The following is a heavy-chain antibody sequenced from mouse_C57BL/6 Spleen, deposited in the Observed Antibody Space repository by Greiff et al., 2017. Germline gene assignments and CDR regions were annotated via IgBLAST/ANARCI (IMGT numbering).Heavy chain of an antibody. J-gene: IGHJ4*01. D-gene: IGHD1-1*01. Sequence: QVQLQQPGAELVKPGASVKLSCKASGYTFTSYWMHWVKQRPGQGLEWIGMIHPNSGSTNYNEKFKSKATLTVYTSSSTAYMQLSSLTSEDSAVYYCARITTVAADYWGQGTSVTVSS. CDR3: ARITTVAADY. CDR1: GYTFTSYW. V-gene: IGHV1-64*01. CDR2: IHPNSGST.